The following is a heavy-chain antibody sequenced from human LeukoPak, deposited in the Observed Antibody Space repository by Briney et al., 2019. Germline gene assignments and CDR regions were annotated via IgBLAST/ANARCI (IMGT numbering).Heavy chain of an antibody. Sequence: AASVKVSCKASGGTFSSYAISWVRQAPGQGLEWMGGIIPTFGTANYAQKFQGRVTIIADESTSTAYMELSSLRSEDTAVYYCARAGVDWNDQNWFDPWGQGTLVTVSS. CDR1: GGTFSSYA. V-gene: IGHV1-69*13. CDR2: IIPTFGTA. CDR3: ARAGVDWNDQNWFDP. J-gene: IGHJ5*02. D-gene: IGHD1-1*01.